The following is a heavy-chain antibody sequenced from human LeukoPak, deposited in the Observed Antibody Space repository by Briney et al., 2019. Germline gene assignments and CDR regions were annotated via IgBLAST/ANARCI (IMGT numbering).Heavy chain of an antibody. J-gene: IGHJ3*02. Sequence: ASVKVSCTASGYTFTSYGISWVRQAPGQGLEWMGWISAYNGNTNYAQKLQGRVTMTTDTSTSTAYMELRSLRSDDTAVYYCARDQRYDSSGYYHVYAFDIWGQGTMVTVSS. D-gene: IGHD3-22*01. CDR2: ISAYNGNT. V-gene: IGHV1-18*01. CDR3: ARDQRYDSSGYYHVYAFDI. CDR1: GYTFTSYG.